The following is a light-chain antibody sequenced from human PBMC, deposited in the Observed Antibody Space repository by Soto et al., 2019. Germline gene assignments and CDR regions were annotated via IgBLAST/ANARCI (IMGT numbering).Light chain of an antibody. CDR3: QQYNSWPLT. V-gene: IGKV3-15*01. CDR2: GAS. J-gene: IGKJ4*01. CDR1: QSVGSS. Sequence: EIVMTPSPGTLSVSPGERATLSCGASQSVGSSLAWHQQKPGQAPRLLIYGASTRATGIPARFSGSGSGTEFTLTISSLQSEDFAVYYCQQYNSWPLTFGGGTRVEIK.